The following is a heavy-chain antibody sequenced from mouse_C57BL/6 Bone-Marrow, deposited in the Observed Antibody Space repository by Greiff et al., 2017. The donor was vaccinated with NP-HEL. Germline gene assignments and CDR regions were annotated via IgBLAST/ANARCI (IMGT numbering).Heavy chain of an antibody. J-gene: IGHJ3*01. CDR2: IDPENGDT. CDR3: TTYYSNYVAY. Sequence: EVQGVESGAELVRPGASVKLSCTASGFNIKDDYMHWVKQRPEQGLEWIGWIDPENGDTEYASKFQGKATIKADTSSNTAYLQLSSLTSEDTAVYYCTTYYSNYVAYWGQGTLVTVSA. CDR1: GFNIKDDY. D-gene: IGHD2-5*01. V-gene: IGHV14-4*01.